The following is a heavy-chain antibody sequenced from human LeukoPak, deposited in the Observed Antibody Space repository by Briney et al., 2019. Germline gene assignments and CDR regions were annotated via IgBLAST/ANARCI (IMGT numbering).Heavy chain of an antibody. CDR2: IYYSGST. J-gene: IGHJ4*02. D-gene: IGHD6-19*01. CDR1: GGSISSSSYY. CDR3: ARLDQEQWLVRFFDY. Sequence: PSETLSLTCTVSGGSISSSSYYWGWIRQPPGKGLEWIGSIYYSGSTYYNPSLKSRVTISVDTSKNQFSLKLSSVTAADTAVNYCARLDQEQWLVRFFDYWGQGTLVTVSS. V-gene: IGHV4-39*01.